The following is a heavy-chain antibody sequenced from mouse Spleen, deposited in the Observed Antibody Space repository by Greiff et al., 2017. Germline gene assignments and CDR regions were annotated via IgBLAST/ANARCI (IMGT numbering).Heavy chain of an antibody. Sequence: EVKLMESGPGLVKPSQSLSLTCSVTGYSITSGYYWNWIRQFPGNKLEWMGYISYDGSNNYNPSLKNRISITRDTSKNQFFLKLNSVTTEDTATYYCASPFITTVPFAYWGQGTLVTVSA. CDR1: GYSITSGYY. CDR2: ISYDGSN. V-gene: IGHV3-6*01. J-gene: IGHJ3*01. D-gene: IGHD1-1*01. CDR3: ASPFITTVPFAY.